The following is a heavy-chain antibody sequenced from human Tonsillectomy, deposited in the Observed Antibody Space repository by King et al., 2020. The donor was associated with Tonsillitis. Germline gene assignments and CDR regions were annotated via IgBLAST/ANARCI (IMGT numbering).Heavy chain of an antibody. CDR3: ARASYSPYYDFWSGPPGMDV. J-gene: IGHJ6*02. D-gene: IGHD3-3*01. Sequence: QLQESGPGLVKPSQTLSLTCTVSGGSISSGDYYWSWIRQPPGKGLEWSGYIYYSGGTYYNPSLKSRVTISVDTSKNQFSLNLSSVTAADTAVYYCARASYSPYYDFWSGPPGMDVWGQGTTVTVSS. CDR2: IYYSGGT. V-gene: IGHV4-30-4*01. CDR1: GGSISSGDYY.